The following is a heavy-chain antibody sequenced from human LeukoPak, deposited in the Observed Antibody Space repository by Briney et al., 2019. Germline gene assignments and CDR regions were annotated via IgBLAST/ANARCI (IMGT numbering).Heavy chain of an antibody. CDR1: GFTFDDYA. D-gene: IGHD6-13*01. Sequence: GGSLRLSCAASGFTFDDYAMHWVRQAPGKGLEWVSGISWNSGSIGHADSVKGRFTISRDNAKNSLYLQMTSLRAEDTALYYCAKDIGAAGTYFQHWGQGTLVTVSS. V-gene: IGHV3-9*01. J-gene: IGHJ1*01. CDR2: ISWNSGSI. CDR3: AKDIGAAGTYFQH.